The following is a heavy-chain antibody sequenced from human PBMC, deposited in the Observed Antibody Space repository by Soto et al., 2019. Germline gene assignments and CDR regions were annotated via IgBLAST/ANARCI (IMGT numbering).Heavy chain of an antibody. Sequence: GGSLRLSCAASGFTFSSYGMHWVRQAPGKGLEWVAVIWYDGSNKYYADSVKGRFTISRDNSKNTLYLQMNSLRAEDTAVYYCARHDSSGFRSLPGAFDIWGQGTMVTVSS. CDR2: IWYDGSNK. J-gene: IGHJ3*02. CDR1: GFTFSSYG. V-gene: IGHV3-33*01. D-gene: IGHD3-22*01. CDR3: ARHDSSGFRSLPGAFDI.